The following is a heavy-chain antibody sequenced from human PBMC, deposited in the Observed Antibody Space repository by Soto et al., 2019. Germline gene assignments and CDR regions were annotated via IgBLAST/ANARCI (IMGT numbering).Heavy chain of an antibody. CDR1: GFTFSSYS. D-gene: IGHD6-13*01. J-gene: IGHJ3*02. V-gene: IGHV3-21*01. CDR2: ISSSSSYI. CDR3: ARGMLAAAGIVVI. Sequence: GGSLRLSCAASGFTFSSYSMNWVRQAPGKGLEWVSSISSSSSYIYYADSVKGRFTISRDNAKNSLYLQMNSLRAEDTAVYYCARGMLAAAGIVVIWGQGTMVTVSS.